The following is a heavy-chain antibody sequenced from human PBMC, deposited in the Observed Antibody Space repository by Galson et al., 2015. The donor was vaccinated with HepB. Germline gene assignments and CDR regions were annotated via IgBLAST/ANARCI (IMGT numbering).Heavy chain of an antibody. CDR2: ISYDGSNK. J-gene: IGHJ6*02. D-gene: IGHD3-10*01. CDR1: GFTFSSYG. CDR3: ARMTSGSGSYFFSLVGGGMDV. V-gene: IGHV3-30*03. Sequence: SLRLSCAASGFTFSSYGMHWVRQAPGKGLEWVAVISYDGSNKYYADSVKGRFTISRDNSKNTLYLQMNSLRAEDTAVYYCARMTSGSGSYFFSLVGGGMDVWGQGTTVTVSS.